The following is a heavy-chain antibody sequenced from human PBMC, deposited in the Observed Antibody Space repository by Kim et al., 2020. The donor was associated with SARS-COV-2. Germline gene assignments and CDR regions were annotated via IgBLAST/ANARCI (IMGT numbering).Heavy chain of an antibody. CDR3: AKTPLRGKKVAVAGYFDF. CDR2: ISWNGGSI. V-gene: IGHV3-9*01. CDR1: GFIFGDYA. D-gene: IGHD6-19*01. J-gene: IGHJ4*02. Sequence: GGSLRLSCAASGFIFGDYAMHWVRQAPGKGLEWVSGISWNGGSIGYADSVKGRFTISRDNAKNSLYLRMNSLRPEDTALYYCAKTPLRGKKVAVAGYFDFWGQGALVTVSS.